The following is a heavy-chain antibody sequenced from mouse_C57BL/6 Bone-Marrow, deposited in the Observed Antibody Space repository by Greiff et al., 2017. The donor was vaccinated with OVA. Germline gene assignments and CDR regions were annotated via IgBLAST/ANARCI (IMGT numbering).Heavy chain of an antibody. CDR3: ARRACGAWFAY. V-gene: IGHV1-18*01. D-gene: IGHD3-1*01. CDR2: INPNNGGT. J-gene: IGHJ3*01. Sequence: VQLQQSGPELVKPGASVKIPCKASGYTFTDYNMDWVKQSHGKSLEWIGDINPNNGGTIYNQKFKGKATLTVDKSSSTAYMELRSLTSEDTAVYYCARRACGAWFAYWGQGTLVTVSA. CDR1: GYTFTDYN.